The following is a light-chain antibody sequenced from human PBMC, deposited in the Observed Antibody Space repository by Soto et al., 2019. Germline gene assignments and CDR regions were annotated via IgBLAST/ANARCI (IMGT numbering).Light chain of an antibody. CDR1: QSVGRN. CDR3: QQYNKWPYT. V-gene: IGKV3-15*01. Sequence: DIVMTQSPATLSVSPGKTAALSCRAGQSVGRNFAWYQQKPGQAPRLLIYGVKTRATDTPARFRGSGSGTEFTRTISSLQSEDFAIYYCQQYNKWPYTFGQGTKLEIK. J-gene: IGKJ2*01. CDR2: GVK.